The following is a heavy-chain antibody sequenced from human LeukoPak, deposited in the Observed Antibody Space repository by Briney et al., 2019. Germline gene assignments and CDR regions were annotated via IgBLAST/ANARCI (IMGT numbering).Heavy chain of an antibody. CDR3: ARDRDGYNSDY. V-gene: IGHV3-21*01. Sequence: PGGSLRLSCAASGSTFSSYSMNWVRQAPGKGLEWVSSISSSSSYIYYADSVEGRFTISRDNVKNSLYLQMNSLRAEDTAVYYCARDRDGYNSDYWGQGTLVTVSS. D-gene: IGHD5-24*01. J-gene: IGHJ4*02. CDR1: GSTFSSYS. CDR2: ISSSSSYI.